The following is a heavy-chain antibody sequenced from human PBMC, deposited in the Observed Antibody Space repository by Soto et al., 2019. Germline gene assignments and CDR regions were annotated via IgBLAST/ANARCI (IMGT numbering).Heavy chain of an antibody. J-gene: IGHJ6*02. Sequence: SVKVSCKASGGTFSSYAISWVRQAPGQGLEWMGGIIPIFGTANYAQKFQGRVTITADKSTSTAYMELSSLRSEDTAVYYCASQLIVVVPATNYYYYGMDVWGQGTTVTVS. CDR3: ASQLIVVVPATNYYYYGMDV. D-gene: IGHD2-2*01. V-gene: IGHV1-69*06. CDR1: GGTFSSYA. CDR2: IIPIFGTA.